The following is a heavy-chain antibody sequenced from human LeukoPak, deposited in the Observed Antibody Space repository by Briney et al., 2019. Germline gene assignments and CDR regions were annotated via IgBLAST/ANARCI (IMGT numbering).Heavy chain of an antibody. D-gene: IGHD3-22*01. CDR3: ARGPRPNWYYYDSSGYRDLDAFDI. Sequence: ASVKDSXKASGYTSTGYYMHWVRQAPGQGLEWMGRINPNSGGTNYAQKFQGRVTMTRDTSISTAYMELSRLRSDDTAVYYCARGPRPNWYYYDSSGYRDLDAFDIWGQGTMVTVSS. J-gene: IGHJ3*02. CDR1: GYTSTGYY. CDR2: INPNSGGT. V-gene: IGHV1-2*06.